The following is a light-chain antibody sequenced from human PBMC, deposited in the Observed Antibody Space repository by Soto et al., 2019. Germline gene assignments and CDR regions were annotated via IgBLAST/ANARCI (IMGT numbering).Light chain of an antibody. CDR1: HSIGTW. J-gene: IGKJ1*01. CDR2: DVS. Sequence: IQMTQYPSALSSSLGDRVTITCRASHSIGTWLAWYQQRPGKAPKLLIYDVSSLQSGVPSRFSGSGSGTEFTLTISSLQAEDVAVYYCQQYYSSPPTFGQGTKVDIK. CDR3: QQYYSSPPT. V-gene: IGKV1-5*01.